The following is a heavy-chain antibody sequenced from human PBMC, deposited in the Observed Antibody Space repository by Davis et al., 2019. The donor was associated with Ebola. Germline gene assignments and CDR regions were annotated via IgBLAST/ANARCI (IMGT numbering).Heavy chain of an antibody. CDR3: ARDRQDSRAYGF. D-gene: IGHD3-22*01. V-gene: IGHV4-61*09. CDR2: IYTSGST. Sequence: SETLSLTCTVSGDSISSGSYYWSWIRQPAGKGLEWIGHIYTSGSTNYNPSLKSRVTISVDTSKNNFSLRLKSVTAADTAIYFCARDRQDSRAYGFWGQGTLVSVSS. CDR1: GDSISSGSYY. J-gene: IGHJ4*02.